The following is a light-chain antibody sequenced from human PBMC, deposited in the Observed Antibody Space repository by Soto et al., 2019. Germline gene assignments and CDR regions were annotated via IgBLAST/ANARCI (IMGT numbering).Light chain of an antibody. V-gene: IGKV1-17*01. CDR1: QGITHD. J-gene: IGKJ1*01. CDR2: DAS. Sequence: DVQMTQSPSSLSASVGDRVTITCRASQGITHDLGWYQQKPGKAPKRLIYDASNLQDGVPSRFSGSGSGTDFTLTINSLQTEDCATYDCLPHYIYPWTFGQGTKVELK. CDR3: LPHYIYPWT.